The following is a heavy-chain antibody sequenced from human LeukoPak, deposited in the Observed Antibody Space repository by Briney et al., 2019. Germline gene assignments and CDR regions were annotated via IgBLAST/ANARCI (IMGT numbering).Heavy chain of an antibody. D-gene: IGHD3-10*01. CDR1: RLTFRSYA. CDR2: ISYDGRNK. V-gene: IGHV3-30*18. J-gene: IGHJ4*02. Sequence: PGGSLRLSCAASRLTFRSYAIHWVRQAPGKGLEWVAVISYDGRNKYYSDSVKGRFSISRDNSKNTLFLRMNSLRAEDTAVYYCAKDLDDHGSGTCFDYWGQGTLVTVSS. CDR3: AKDLDDHGSGTCFDY.